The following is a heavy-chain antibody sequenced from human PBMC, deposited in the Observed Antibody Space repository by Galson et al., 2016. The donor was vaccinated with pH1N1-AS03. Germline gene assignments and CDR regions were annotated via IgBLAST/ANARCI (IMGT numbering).Heavy chain of an antibody. D-gene: IGHD1-14*01. J-gene: IGHJ4*02. Sequence: SLRLSCAASGFAFGSSWMHWVRQAPGKGLVWVSRINSDGSFTSYADAVKGRFTVSRDNAMDTLFLHMSRLRNDDTAVYFCTRGVLDTGDDWGQGNLVTVSS. CDR1: GFAFGSSW. CDR3: TRGVLDTGDD. V-gene: IGHV3-74*01. CDR2: INSDGSFT.